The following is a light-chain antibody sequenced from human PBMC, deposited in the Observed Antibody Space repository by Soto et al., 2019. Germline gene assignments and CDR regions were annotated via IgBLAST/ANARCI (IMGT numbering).Light chain of an antibody. CDR3: QQYSQWPLT. CDR2: DGS. V-gene: IGKV3-11*01. Sequence: EIVLTQSPATLSLSPGERATLSCRASQSVSGYLAWYQQKPGQAPRLLIYDGSHRATGIPARFSGSGSGTDFTLTISGLEPEDFAVYYCQQYSQWPLTFGGGTKVDIK. J-gene: IGKJ4*01. CDR1: QSVSGY.